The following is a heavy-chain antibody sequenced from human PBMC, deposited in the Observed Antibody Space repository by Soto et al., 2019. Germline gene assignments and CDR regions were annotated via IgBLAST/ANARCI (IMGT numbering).Heavy chain of an antibody. CDR3: ARDGGGSTYYNYALVV. CDR2: INASSGGT. V-gene: IGHV1-46*01. CDR1: GSTFTIYY. Sequence: GASVKVSCKASGSTFTIYYIHWVRQAPGQGPEWIGIINASSGGTGYAQQFQGRVTMTRDTSTSTFYMELSSLRSEDTAVYYCARDGGGSTYYNYALVVWGQGTTVTVS. D-gene: IGHD2-15*01. J-gene: IGHJ6*02.